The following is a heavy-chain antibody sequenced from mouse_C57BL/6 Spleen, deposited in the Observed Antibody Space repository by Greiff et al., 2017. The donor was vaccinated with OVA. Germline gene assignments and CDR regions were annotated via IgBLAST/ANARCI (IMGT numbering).Heavy chain of an antibody. Sequence: VQVVESGAELARPGASVKLSCKASGYTFTSYGISWVKQRTGQGLEWIGEIYPRSGNTYYNEKFKGKATLTADKSSSTAYMELRSLTSEDSAVYFCARSLRGSSYDYYAMDYWGQGTSVTVSS. V-gene: IGHV1-81*01. CDR1: GYTFTSYG. CDR2: IYPRSGNT. D-gene: IGHD1-1*01. CDR3: ARSLRGSSYDYYAMDY. J-gene: IGHJ4*01.